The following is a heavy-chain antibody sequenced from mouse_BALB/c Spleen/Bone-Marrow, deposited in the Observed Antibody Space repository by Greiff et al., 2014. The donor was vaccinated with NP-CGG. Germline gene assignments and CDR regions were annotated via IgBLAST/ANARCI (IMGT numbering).Heavy chain of an antibody. J-gene: IGHJ3*01. Sequence: VKLMESGAELVMPGASVKMSCKASGHTFTDYWMHWVKQRPGQGLEWIGAIDTSDSYTSYNQKFKGKATLTVDESPSTAYMQLSSLTSEDSAVYYCARSDYRFDPLPYWGQGTLVTVSA. V-gene: IGHV1-69*01. CDR3: ARSDYRFDPLPY. D-gene: IGHD2-14*01. CDR2: IDTSDSYT. CDR1: GHTFTDYW.